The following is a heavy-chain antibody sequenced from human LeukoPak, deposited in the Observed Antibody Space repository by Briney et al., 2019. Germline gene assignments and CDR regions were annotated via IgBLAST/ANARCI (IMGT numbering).Heavy chain of an antibody. CDR3: ARGWDFDSGGRPTAYVY. V-gene: IGHV1-69*13. CDR1: GGTFSNYA. D-gene: IGHD3-22*01. CDR2: IIPIFATA. J-gene: IGHJ4*02. Sequence: SVNVSCKASGGTFSNYAISWVRQAPGQGLEWMGGIIPIFATANYAQKFQGKVTITADESTSTAYMELSSLRSEDTAIYYCARGWDFDSGGRPTAYVYWGQGTLVSVS.